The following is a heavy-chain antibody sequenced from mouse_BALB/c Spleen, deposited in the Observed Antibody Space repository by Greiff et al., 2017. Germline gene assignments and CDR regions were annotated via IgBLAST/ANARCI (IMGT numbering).Heavy chain of an antibody. CDR3: ARGDTTGFMDY. V-gene: IGHV5-12-2*01. CDR1: GFTFSSYT. Sequence: EVQGVESGGGLVQPGGSLKLSCAASGFTFSSYTMSWVRQTPEKRLEWVAYISNGGGSTYYPDTVKGRFTISRDNAKNTLYLQMSSLKSEDTAMYYCARGDTTGFMDYWGQGTSVTVSS. J-gene: IGHJ4*01. CDR2: ISNGGGST. D-gene: IGHD2-12*01.